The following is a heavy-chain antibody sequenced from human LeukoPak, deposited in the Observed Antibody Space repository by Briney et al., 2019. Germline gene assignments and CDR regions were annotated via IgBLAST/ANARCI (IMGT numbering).Heavy chain of an antibody. J-gene: IGHJ5*02. V-gene: IGHV1-18*01. CDR3: ARDISYDRPRSWFDP. CDR2: ISGYNGNT. D-gene: IGHD3-22*01. Sequence: GASVKVSCKASGYTFTSYDISWVRQAPGQGLEWMGGISGYNGNTNYAQKFRGRVTMTTDTSTSTAYMELKSLRFDDTAVYYCARDISYDRPRSWFDPWGQGTLVTVSS. CDR1: GYTFTSYD.